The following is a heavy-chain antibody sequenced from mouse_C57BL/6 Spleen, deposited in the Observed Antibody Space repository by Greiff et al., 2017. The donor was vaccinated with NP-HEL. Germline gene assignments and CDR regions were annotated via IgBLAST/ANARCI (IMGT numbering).Heavy chain of an antibody. Sequence: EVHLVESGGGLVKPGGSLKLSCAASGFTFSSYAMSWVRQTPETRLEWVATISDGGSYTYYPDNVKGRFTISRDNAKNNLYLQMSHLKSEDTAMDYCARGYGSSSYYFDYWGQGTTLTVSS. D-gene: IGHD1-1*01. J-gene: IGHJ2*01. V-gene: IGHV5-4*01. CDR1: GFTFSSYA. CDR2: ISDGGSYT. CDR3: ARGYGSSSYYFDY.